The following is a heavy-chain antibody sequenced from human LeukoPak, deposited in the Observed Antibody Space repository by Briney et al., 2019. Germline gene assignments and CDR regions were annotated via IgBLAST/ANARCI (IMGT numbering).Heavy chain of an antibody. CDR1: GGTFSSYT. Sequence: GASVKVSCKASGGTFSSYTISWVRQAPGQGLEWMGRIIPILGIANYAQKFQGRVTIIADKSTSTAYMELSSLRSEDTAVYYCARRGIQVVYYGMDVWGQGTTVTVSS. CDR3: ARRGIQVVYYGMDV. J-gene: IGHJ6*02. V-gene: IGHV1-69*02. CDR2: IIPILGIA. D-gene: IGHD3-16*01.